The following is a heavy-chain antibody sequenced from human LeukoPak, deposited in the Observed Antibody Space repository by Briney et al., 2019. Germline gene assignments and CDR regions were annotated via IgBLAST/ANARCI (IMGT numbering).Heavy chain of an antibody. J-gene: IGHJ4*02. D-gene: IGHD1-26*01. Sequence: GGSLRLSCAASGFTFSSYAMSWVRQAPGKGLEWVSVISGSGGSTYYADSVKGRFTISRDNADNSLYLQMNSLRVEDTAVYYCARSGSYYRYFEYWGQGTLVTVSS. CDR3: ARSGSYYRYFEY. V-gene: IGHV3-23*01. CDR2: ISGSGGST. CDR1: GFTFSSYA.